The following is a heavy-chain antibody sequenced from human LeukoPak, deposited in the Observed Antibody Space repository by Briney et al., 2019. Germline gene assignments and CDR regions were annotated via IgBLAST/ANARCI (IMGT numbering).Heavy chain of an antibody. Sequence: ASVKVSCKASRYTFTGYYMHWVRQAPGQGLEWMGWINPNSGGTNYAQKFQGRVTMTRDTSISTAYMELSRLRSDDTAVYYCAFCSSTSCYYYYYMDVWGKGTTVTVSS. CDR1: RYTFTGYY. CDR3: AFCSSTSCYYYYYMDV. V-gene: IGHV1-2*02. J-gene: IGHJ6*03. CDR2: INPNSGGT. D-gene: IGHD2-2*01.